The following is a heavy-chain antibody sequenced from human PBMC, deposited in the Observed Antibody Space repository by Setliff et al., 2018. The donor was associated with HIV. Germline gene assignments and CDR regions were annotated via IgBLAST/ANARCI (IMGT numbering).Heavy chain of an antibody. D-gene: IGHD3-10*01. CDR1: GGSISSYY. J-gene: IGHJ5*02. Sequence: SETLSLTCTVSGGSISSYYWSWIRQPPGKGLEWIGYIYTSGSTNYNPSLKSRVTISLDTSKNQFSLKLSSLTAADTAVYFCARDRHSSGLGSYGPLGPGILVTVSS. CDR2: IYTSGST. CDR3: ARDRHSSGLGSYGP. V-gene: IGHV4-4*09.